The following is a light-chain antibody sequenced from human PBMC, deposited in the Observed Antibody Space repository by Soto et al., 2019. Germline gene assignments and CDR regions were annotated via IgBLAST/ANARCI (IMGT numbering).Light chain of an antibody. CDR2: GAS. V-gene: IGKV3-20*01. Sequence: EIVLTQSPGTLSLSPGERATLSCRASQSVSRSYLAWYQQKPGQAPRLLIYGASSRATGIPDRFSGSGSVTNFTLTISRLEPEDFAVYSCQQYGSSPPWTFGQGTKVEIK. CDR3: QQYGSSPPWT. CDR1: QSVSRSY. J-gene: IGKJ1*01.